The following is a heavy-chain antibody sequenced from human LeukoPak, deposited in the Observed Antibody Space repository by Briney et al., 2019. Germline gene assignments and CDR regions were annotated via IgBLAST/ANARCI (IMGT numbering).Heavy chain of an antibody. J-gene: IGHJ6*03. V-gene: IGHV4-34*01. CDR2: MNHSGST. CDR1: GGSFSGYY. D-gene: IGHD1-26*01. CDR3: ARRGGSFPYYYQYIDV. Sequence: SETLSLTCAVYGGSFSGYYWSWIRQPPGKGLEWIGEMNHSGSTNYNPSLKSRVTISVGTSKNQFSLKLSSVTAADTAVYYCARRGGSFPYYYQYIDVWGKGTTVTISS.